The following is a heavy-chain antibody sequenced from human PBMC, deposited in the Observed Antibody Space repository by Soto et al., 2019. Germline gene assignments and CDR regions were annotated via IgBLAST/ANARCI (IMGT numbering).Heavy chain of an antibody. D-gene: IGHD1-1*01. Sequence: SETLSLTCTVSCGSIGSGTYYWGWIRQPPGKGLEWIGHIYYSGGTYYNPSLKSRVTISVDTSKNQFSLKLSSVTAEDTAVYFCARVQILQLENIFDYWGQGTLVTVSS. CDR2: IYYSGGT. V-gene: IGHV4-39*07. CDR3: ARVQILQLENIFDY. J-gene: IGHJ4*02. CDR1: CGSIGSGTYY.